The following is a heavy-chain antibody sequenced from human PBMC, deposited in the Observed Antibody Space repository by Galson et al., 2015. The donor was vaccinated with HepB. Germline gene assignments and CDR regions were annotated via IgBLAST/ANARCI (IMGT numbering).Heavy chain of an antibody. CDR1: GFTFSSYG. V-gene: IGHV3-30*02. J-gene: IGHJ4*02. D-gene: IGHD6-13*01. CDR3: AKDPIPGYSSSWCFDY. CDR2: IRYDGSNK. Sequence: SLRLSCAASGFTFSSYGMHWVRQAPGKGLEWVAFIRYDGSNKYYADSVKGRFTISRDNSKNTLYLQMNSLRAEDTAVYYCAKDPIPGYSSSWCFDYWGQGTLVTVSS.